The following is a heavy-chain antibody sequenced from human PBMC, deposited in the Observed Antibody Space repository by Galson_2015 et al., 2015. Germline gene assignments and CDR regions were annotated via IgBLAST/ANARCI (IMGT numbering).Heavy chain of an antibody. CDR3: ARDYCSSTSCYSDY. J-gene: IGHJ4*02. Sequence: SLRLSCAASGFTFSSYGMHWVRQAPGKGLEWVAVISYDGSNKYYADFVKGRFTISRDNSKNTLYLQMNSLRAEDTAVYYCARDYCSSTSCYSDYWGQGTLVTVSS. V-gene: IGHV3-30*03. CDR2: ISYDGSNK. CDR1: GFTFSSYG. D-gene: IGHD2-2*02.